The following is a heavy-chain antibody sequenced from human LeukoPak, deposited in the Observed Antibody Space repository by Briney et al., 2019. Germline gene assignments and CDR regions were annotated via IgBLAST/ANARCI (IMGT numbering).Heavy chain of an antibody. Sequence: GGSLRLSCAASGFTFSSYSMNWVRQAPGKGLEWVSSISSSSSYIYYADLVKGRFTISRDNAKNSLYLQMNSLRAEDTAVYYCASVDTVSDYWGQGTLVTVSS. CDR2: ISSSSSYI. CDR1: GFTFSSYS. D-gene: IGHD5-18*01. J-gene: IGHJ4*02. V-gene: IGHV3-21*01. CDR3: ASVDTVSDY.